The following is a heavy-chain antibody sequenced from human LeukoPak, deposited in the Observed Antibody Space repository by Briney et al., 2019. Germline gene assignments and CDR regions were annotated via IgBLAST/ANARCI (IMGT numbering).Heavy chain of an antibody. CDR2: IYYTGSA. J-gene: IGHJ4*02. CDR3: ARVNYGLFDY. CDR1: GDSINVNY. Sequence: KSSETLSLTCTISGDSINVNYWSWIRQPPGKGLEWIGHIYYTGSATYNPSLMSRVAISVDTSKNQFSLKLSSVTAADTAVYYCARVNYGLFDYWGQGTLVTVSS. V-gene: IGHV4-59*08. D-gene: IGHD3-10*01.